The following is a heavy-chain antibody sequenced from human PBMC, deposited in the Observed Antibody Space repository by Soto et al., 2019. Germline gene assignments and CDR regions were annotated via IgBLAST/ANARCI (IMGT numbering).Heavy chain of an antibody. CDR2: IDGGGGHT. CDR1: GFTFSSYA. J-gene: IGHJ5*01. V-gene: IGHV3-23*01. D-gene: IGHD3-10*01. CDR3: SEGPGGSASIRSYYSIEP. Sequence: PGGFLRLSCAASGFTFSSYAMTWVPQAPGKGLEWVSAIDGGGGHTCYADSVKGQFTISRDNSKNTLYLQMNSLRAEDTAVYYCSEGPGGSASIRSYYSIEPWGPGTLVNVSP.